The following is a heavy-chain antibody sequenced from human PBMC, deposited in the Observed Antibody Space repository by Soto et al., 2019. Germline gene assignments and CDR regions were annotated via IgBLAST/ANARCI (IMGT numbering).Heavy chain of an antibody. CDR1: GGSISSYY. CDR2: IYYSGST. J-gene: IGHJ6*03. V-gene: IGHV4-59*01. Sequence: SETLSLTCTVSGGSISSYYWSWIRQPPGKGLEWIGYIYYSGSTNYNPSLKSRVTISVDTSKNQFSLKLSSVTAADTAVYYCARCAVTTGKYYYYYMDVWGKGTTVTVSS. CDR3: ARCAVTTGKYYYYYMDV. D-gene: IGHD4-17*01.